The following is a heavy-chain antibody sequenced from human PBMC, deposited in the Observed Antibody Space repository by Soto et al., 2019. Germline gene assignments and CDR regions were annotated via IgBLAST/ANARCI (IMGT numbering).Heavy chain of an antibody. Sequence: GASVKVSCKASGYTFTDSAIHWVRQAPGQSLELLGWIAPGNGNTKYSQKFQGRVTITRDTSATTAYMELSSLRSEDTAVYYCAKGSRTWTPDYWGQGTLVTVSS. J-gene: IGHJ4*02. CDR2: IAPGNGNT. CDR3: AKGSRTWTPDY. V-gene: IGHV1-3*01. CDR1: GYTFTDSA. D-gene: IGHD3-10*01.